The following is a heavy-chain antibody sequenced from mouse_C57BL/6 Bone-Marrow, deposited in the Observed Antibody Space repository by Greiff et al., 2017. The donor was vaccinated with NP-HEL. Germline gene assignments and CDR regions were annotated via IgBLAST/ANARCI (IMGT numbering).Heavy chain of an antibody. CDR1: GYTFTSYW. CDR2: IDPSDSYT. V-gene: IGHV1-69*01. CDR3: ARYSNLYWYFDG. D-gene: IGHD2-5*01. J-gene: IGHJ1*03. Sequence: QVQLQQPGAELVMPGASVKLSCKASGYTFTSYWMHWVKQRPGQGLEWIGEIDPSDSYTNYNQKFKGKSTLTVDKSSSTAYMQLSSLTSEDSAVYYCARYSNLYWYFDGWGTGTTVTVSS.